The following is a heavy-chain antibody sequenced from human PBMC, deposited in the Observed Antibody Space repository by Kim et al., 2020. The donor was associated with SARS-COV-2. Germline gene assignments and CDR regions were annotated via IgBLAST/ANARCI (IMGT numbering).Heavy chain of an antibody. CDR1: GGTFSSYA. Sequence: SVKVSCKASGGTFSSYAISWVRQAPGQGLEWMGGIIPIFGTANYAQKFQGRVTITADESTSTAYMELSSLRSEDTAVYYCARVQLPLGGFDYWGQGTLVTVSS. V-gene: IGHV1-69*13. CDR2: IIPIFGTA. J-gene: IGHJ4*02. D-gene: IGHD2-2*01. CDR3: ARVQLPLGGFDY.